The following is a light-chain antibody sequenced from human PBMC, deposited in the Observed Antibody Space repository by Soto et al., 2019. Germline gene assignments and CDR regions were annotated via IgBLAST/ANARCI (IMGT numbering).Light chain of an antibody. Sequence: QSVLTQPASVSASPGQSITISCTGTSSDVGASNYVSWYQQHPGKAPKLIIYEVNNRPSGVSNRFSGSKSGSTASLTISGLQAEDEADYYCSSYTSSSTLAYVFGTGTKLTVL. J-gene: IGLJ1*01. CDR1: SSDVGASNY. CDR3: SSYTSSSTLAYV. V-gene: IGLV2-14*01. CDR2: EVN.